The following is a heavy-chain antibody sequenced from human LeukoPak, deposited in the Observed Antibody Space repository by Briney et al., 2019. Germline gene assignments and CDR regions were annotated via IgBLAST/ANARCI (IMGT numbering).Heavy chain of an antibody. CDR1: GGSISSYY. V-gene: IGHV4-59*01. J-gene: IGHJ3*02. Sequence: SETLSLTCTVSGGSISSYYWSWIRQPPGKGLGWIGYIYYSGSTNYNPSLKSRVTISVDTSKNQFSLKLSSVTAADTAVYYCARGGGYDAFDIWGQGTMVTVSS. CDR2: IYYSGST. D-gene: IGHD6-13*01. CDR3: ARGGGYDAFDI.